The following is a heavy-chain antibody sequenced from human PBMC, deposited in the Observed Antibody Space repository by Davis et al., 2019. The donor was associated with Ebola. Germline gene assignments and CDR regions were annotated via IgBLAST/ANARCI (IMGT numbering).Heavy chain of an antibody. Sequence: MPSETLSLTCTVSGGSISSYYWSWIRQPPGKGLEWIGYIYYSGSTNYNPSLKSRVTISVDTSKNQFPLKLSSVTAVDTAVYYCARVGDGLDYWGQGTLVTVSS. D-gene: IGHD5-24*01. V-gene: IGHV4-59*01. CDR3: ARVGDGLDY. CDR2: IYYSGST. J-gene: IGHJ4*02. CDR1: GGSISSYY.